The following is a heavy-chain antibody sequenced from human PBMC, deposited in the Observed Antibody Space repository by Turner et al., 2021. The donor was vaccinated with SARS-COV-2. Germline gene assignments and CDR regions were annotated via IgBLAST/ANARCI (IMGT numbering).Heavy chain of an antibody. CDR3: ARGEIRGVTGDY. Sequence: EVQLVQSGGGLVQPGGSLRLSCTASGFSVSNNYMSWVRQGPGKWLEWVSLIYSGGITKYADSVKGRFTISRDNSKNTLYLQMNSLRAEDTAVYYCARGEIRGVTGDYWGRGTLVTVSS. CDR1: GFSVSNNY. V-gene: IGHV3-66*01. J-gene: IGHJ4*02. CDR2: IYSGGIT. D-gene: IGHD3-10*01.